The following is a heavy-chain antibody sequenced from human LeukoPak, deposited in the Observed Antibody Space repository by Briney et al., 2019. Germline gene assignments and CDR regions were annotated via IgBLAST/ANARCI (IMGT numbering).Heavy chain of an antibody. J-gene: IGHJ5*02. CDR1: GGSISGYY. CDR2: IYTSGNT. CDR3: ARDGAGTSGWYDP. V-gene: IGHV4-4*07. D-gene: IGHD6-13*01. Sequence: PSETLSLTCTVSGGSISGYYWSWIRQPAGKGLEWIGRIYTSGNTNYNPSLRSRVTMSLDTSKSQFSLKLSSVTAADTALYYCARDGAGTSGWYDPWGPGNLVTV.